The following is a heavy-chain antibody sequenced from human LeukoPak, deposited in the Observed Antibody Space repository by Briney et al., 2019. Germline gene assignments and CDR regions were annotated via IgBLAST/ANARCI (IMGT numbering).Heavy chain of an antibody. CDR1: GYTFTSYG. CDR2: ISAYNGNT. Sequence: ASVKVSCKASGYTFTSYGISWVRQAPGQGLEWMGWISAYNGNTNYAQKLQGGVTMTTDTSTSTAYMELRSLRSDDTAVYYCARGYSSSWENGNVDYWGQGTLVTVSS. D-gene: IGHD6-13*01. V-gene: IGHV1-18*01. CDR3: ARGYSSSWENGNVDY. J-gene: IGHJ4*02.